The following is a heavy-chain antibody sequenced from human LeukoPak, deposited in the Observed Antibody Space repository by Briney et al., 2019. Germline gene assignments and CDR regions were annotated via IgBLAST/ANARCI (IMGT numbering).Heavy chain of an antibody. V-gene: IGHV4-59*01. CDR3: ARGGYSYGSDDDFDY. J-gene: IGHJ4*02. CDR2: IYNSGST. D-gene: IGHD5-18*01. Sequence: SETLSLTCTVSGGSISTYYWSWIRQPPGKGLEWIGYIYNSGSTNYNPSLKSRVTISVDTSKHKFYLKLSSVTAADTAVYYCARGGYSYGSDDDFDYWGQGTLVTVYS. CDR1: GGSISTYY.